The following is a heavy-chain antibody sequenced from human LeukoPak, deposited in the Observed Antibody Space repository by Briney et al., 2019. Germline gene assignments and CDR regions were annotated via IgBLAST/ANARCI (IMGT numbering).Heavy chain of an antibody. CDR1: GFIFGDYG. J-gene: IGHJ6*02. D-gene: IGHD6-19*01. Sequence: GGSLRLSCAASGFIFGDYGMNWVRQAPGKGLEWVSGIGGRGGRTYYADSVQGRFTISRDNSNNTVDLQMNSLRAEDTAIYYCAKGRIAVAPYYGMDVWGQGTTVTVSS. CDR2: IGGRGGRT. V-gene: IGHV3-23*01. CDR3: AKGRIAVAPYYGMDV.